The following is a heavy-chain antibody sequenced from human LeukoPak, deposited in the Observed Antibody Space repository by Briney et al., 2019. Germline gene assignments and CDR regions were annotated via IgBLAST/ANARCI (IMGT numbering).Heavy chain of an antibody. D-gene: IGHD6-13*01. CDR3: ARDRYSSSWLDAFDI. CDR1: GFTFTRHW. Sequence: GGSLRLSCAASGFTFTRHWMSWVRQAPGKGLEWVSVIYSGGSTYYADSVKGRFTISRDNSKNTLYLQMNSLRAEDTAVYYCARDRYSSSWLDAFDIWGQGTMVTVSS. V-gene: IGHV3-53*01. CDR2: IYSGGST. J-gene: IGHJ3*02.